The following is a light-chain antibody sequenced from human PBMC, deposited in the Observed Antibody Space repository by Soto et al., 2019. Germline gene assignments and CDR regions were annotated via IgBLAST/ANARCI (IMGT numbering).Light chain of an antibody. J-gene: IGLJ1*01. CDR1: SSDIGGYNY. V-gene: IGLV2-8*01. CDR2: EVS. Sequence: QSALTQAPSASGSPGQSVTISCTGTSSDIGGYNYVSWYQQHPGKAPKLMIYEVSKRPSGVPDRFSGSKSGNTASLNVSGLQAEDEADYYCSSYAASNTYVFGTGTKLTVL. CDR3: SSYAASNTYV.